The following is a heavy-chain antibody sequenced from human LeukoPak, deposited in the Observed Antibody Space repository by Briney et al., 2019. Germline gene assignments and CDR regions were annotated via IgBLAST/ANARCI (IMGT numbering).Heavy chain of an antibody. CDR2: IYYSGST. J-gene: IGHJ5*02. CDR3: ARDRRITMVRGVMNWFDP. D-gene: IGHD3-10*01. V-gene: IGHV4-30-4*08. Sequence: SQTLSLTCTVSGGSISSGDYYWSWIRQPPGKGLEWIGYIYYSGSTYYNSSLKSRVTISVDTSKNQFSLKLSSVTAADTAVYYCARDRRITMVRGVMNWFDPWGQGTLVTVSS. CDR1: GGSISSGDYY.